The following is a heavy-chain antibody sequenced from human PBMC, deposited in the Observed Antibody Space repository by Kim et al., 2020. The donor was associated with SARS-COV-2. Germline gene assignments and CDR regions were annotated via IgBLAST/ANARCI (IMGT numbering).Heavy chain of an antibody. CDR1: GFTVSSNY. J-gene: IGHJ5*02. CDR2: IYSGGST. Sequence: GGSLRLSCAASGFTVSSNYMSWVRQAPGKGLEWVSVIYSGGSTYYADSVKGRFTISRDNSKNTLYLQMNSLRAEDTAVYYCARYEGRYCSSTSCYTWGQGTLVTVSS. D-gene: IGHD2-2*02. CDR3: ARYEGRYCSSTSCYT. V-gene: IGHV3-53*01.